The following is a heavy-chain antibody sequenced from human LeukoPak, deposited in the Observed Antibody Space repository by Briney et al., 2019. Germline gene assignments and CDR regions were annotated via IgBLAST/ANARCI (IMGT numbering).Heavy chain of an antibody. CDR1: GGTFSSYA. CDR2: IIPIFGTA. Sequence: GASVKVSCKASGGTFSSYAISWVRQAPGQGLEWMGGIIPIFGTANYAQKFQGRVTMTRNTSISTAYMELSSLRSEDTAVYYCARGRIQLYPFDYWGQGTLVTVSS. CDR3: ARGRIQLYPFDY. J-gene: IGHJ4*02. V-gene: IGHV1-69*05. D-gene: IGHD5-18*01.